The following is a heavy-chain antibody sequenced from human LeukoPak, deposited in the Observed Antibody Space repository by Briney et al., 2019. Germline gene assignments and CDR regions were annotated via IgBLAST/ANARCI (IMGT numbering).Heavy chain of an antibody. CDR3: ANYGSVSYFAY. V-gene: IGHV3-30*18. D-gene: IGHD3-10*01. Sequence: PGRSLRLPCAASGFTFSNYGMHWVRQAPGKGLEWGALISYDGSNKYYADSVKGRFTISRDNSKNTLYLQMISLRAEDTAVYYCANYGSVSYFAYWGQGTLVTVSS. J-gene: IGHJ4*02. CDR2: ISYDGSNK. CDR1: GFTFSNYG.